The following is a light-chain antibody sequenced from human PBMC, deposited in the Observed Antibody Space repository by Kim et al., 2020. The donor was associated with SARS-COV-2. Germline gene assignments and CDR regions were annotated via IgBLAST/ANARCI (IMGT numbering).Light chain of an antibody. V-gene: IGLV3-19*01. J-gene: IGLJ3*02. Sequence: LRRTLRNTCQGDSLRVHSPGWYRQKPGQAPILAVYGQNVRPSGIPDRFSGSIAGNTASLTITGAQAEDEADYYCNCRDSSDNQWVFGGGTQLTVL. CDR3: NCRDSSDNQWV. CDR1: SLRVHS. CDR2: GQN.